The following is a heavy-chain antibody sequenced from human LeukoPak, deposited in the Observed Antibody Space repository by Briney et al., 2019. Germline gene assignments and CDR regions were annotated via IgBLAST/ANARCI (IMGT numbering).Heavy chain of an antibody. CDR1: GFTFDDYA. CDR3: AKGGYGQIYYYMDV. J-gene: IGHJ6*03. V-gene: IGHV3-9*01. Sequence: GGSLRLSCAASGFTFDDYAMHWVRQAPGKGLEWVSGISWNSGSIGYADSVKGRFTISRDNAKNSLYLQMNSLRAEDTALYYCAKGGYGQIYYYMDVWGKGTTVTVSS. CDR2: ISWNSGSI. D-gene: IGHD6-25*01.